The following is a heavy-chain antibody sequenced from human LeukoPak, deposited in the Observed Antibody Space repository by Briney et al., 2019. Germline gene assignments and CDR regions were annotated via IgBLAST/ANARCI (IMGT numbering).Heavy chain of an antibody. D-gene: IGHD3-10*01. J-gene: IGHJ4*02. V-gene: IGHV3-21*01. Sequence: GGSLRLSCAASGFTFSISNMNWVRQAPGKGLEWVSCISSSSNYIYYADSVKGRFTISRDNAKNSLYLQMNSLRAEDTAVYYCARDLYGSGIVIDYWGQGTLVTVSS. CDR3: ARDLYGSGIVIDY. CDR1: GFTFSISN. CDR2: ISSSSNYI.